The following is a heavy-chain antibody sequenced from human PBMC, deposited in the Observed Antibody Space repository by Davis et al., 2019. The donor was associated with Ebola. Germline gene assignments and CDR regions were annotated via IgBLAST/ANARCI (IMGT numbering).Heavy chain of an antibody. CDR3: AKENWGPDN. CDR1: GFTFSKGW. V-gene: IGHV3-7*03. Sequence: GESLKISCTAPGFTFSKGWMNWVRQAPGKGLEWVANIKGDGSGKNYADSVKGRFTISRDNAKNSLFLQINSLRVADTAVYYCAKENWGPDNWGQETLVTVSS. CDR2: IKGDGSGK. J-gene: IGHJ4*02. D-gene: IGHD7-27*01.